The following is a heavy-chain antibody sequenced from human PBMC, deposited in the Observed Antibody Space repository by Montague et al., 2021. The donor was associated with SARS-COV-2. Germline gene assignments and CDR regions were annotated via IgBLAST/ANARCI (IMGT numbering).Heavy chain of an antibody. D-gene: IGHD3-22*01. V-gene: IGHV4-34*01. CDR1: GGSFSDNY. CDR2: INHRGTS. J-gene: IGHJ4*02. CDR3: ARGRQHFNMIVVVMTGGEYYFGS. Sequence: SETLSLTCAVYGGSFSDNYWSWIRKPPGKGLEWIGEINHRGTSNYNPSLKSRVSISVDTSKNQFSLYLGSVTAAGTAVYYCARGRQHFNMIVVVMTGGEYYFGSWGQVSLVTVSS.